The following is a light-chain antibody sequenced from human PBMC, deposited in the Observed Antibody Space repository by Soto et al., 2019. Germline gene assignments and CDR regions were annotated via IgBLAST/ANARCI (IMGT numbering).Light chain of an antibody. CDR3: QQYGSSPWT. V-gene: IGKV3-20*01. J-gene: IGKJ1*01. CDR1: QSVSSSY. Sequence: EIVLPQSPGTLSFSPGERATLSCSASQSVSSSYLAWYQQKPGQAPRLLIYGASSRATGIPDRFSGSGSGTDFTLTISRLEPEDFAVYYCQQYGSSPWTFGQGTKVDIK. CDR2: GAS.